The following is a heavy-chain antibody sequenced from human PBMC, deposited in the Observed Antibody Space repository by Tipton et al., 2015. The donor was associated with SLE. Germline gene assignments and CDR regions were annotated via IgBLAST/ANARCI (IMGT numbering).Heavy chain of an antibody. V-gene: IGHV4-61*09. D-gene: IGHD4-17*01. CDR3: ARVPNYGDYFDY. CDR2: VYTGGAT. CDR1: GASISRGSYY. Sequence: TLSLTCSVSGASISRGSYYWTWVRQPAGKGLEWIGHVYTGGATNYNPSLKSRVTISVDTSKNQFSLKLSSVTAADTAVYYCARVPNYGDYFDYWGQGTLVTVSS. J-gene: IGHJ4*02.